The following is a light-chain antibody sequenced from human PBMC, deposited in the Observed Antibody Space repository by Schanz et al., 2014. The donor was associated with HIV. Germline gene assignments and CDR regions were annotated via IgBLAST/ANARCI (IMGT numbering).Light chain of an antibody. Sequence: QSALTQPASVSGSPGQSITISCTGTSSDIGAYNYVSWYQQHPGKAPKLIISDVSNRPSGVSNRFSGSKSGNTASLTISGLQAEDEADYYCSSYAGTYPPLYVFGSGTKLTVL. V-gene: IGLV2-14*03. CDR3: SSYAGTYPPLYV. J-gene: IGLJ1*01. CDR1: SSDIGAYNY. CDR2: DVS.